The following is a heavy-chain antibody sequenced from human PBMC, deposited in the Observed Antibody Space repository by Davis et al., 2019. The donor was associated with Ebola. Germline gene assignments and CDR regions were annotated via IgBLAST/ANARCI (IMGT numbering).Heavy chain of an antibody. CDR3: ASWTFYDFWSGYLDY. Sequence: GESLKISCAASGFTFSDYYMSWIRQAPGKGLEWVSYISSSGSTIYYADSVKGRFTISRDNAKNSLYLQMNSLRAEDTAVYYCASWTFYDFWSGYLDYWGQGTLVTVSS. CDR1: GFTFSDYY. J-gene: IGHJ4*02. D-gene: IGHD3-3*01. V-gene: IGHV3-11*01. CDR2: ISSSGSTI.